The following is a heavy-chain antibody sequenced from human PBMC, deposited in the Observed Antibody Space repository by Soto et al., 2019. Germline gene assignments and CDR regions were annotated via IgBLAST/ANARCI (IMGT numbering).Heavy chain of an antibody. D-gene: IGHD6-19*01. V-gene: IGHV1-69*02. CDR2: IIPILGIA. CDR3: ARGYSSGWANWFDP. CDR1: GGTFSSYT. J-gene: IGHJ5*02. Sequence: QVQLVQSGAEVKKPGSSVKVSCKASGGTFSSYTISWVRQAPGQRLEWMGRIIPILGIANYAQKFQGRVTITADKSTSTAYMELSSLRSEDTAVYYCARGYSSGWANWFDPWGQGTLVTVSS.